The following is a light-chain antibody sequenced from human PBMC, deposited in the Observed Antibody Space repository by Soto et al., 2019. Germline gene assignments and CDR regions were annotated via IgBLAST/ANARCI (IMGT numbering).Light chain of an antibody. Sequence: QSALTQPASVSRSPGQSITISCTGTSSDVGCYDFVSWYRQYPGQAPKILIYEVTHRPSGDAVCFSGCKAGSTASMAISRLQAGDVADYSCRSYTIADSTGFAPETKGTGL. CDR2: EVT. V-gene: IGLV2-14*01. CDR3: RSYTIADSTG. CDR1: SSDVGCYDF. J-gene: IGLJ1*01.